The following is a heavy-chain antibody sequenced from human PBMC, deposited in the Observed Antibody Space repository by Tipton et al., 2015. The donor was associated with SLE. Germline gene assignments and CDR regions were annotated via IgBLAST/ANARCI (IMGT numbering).Heavy chain of an antibody. J-gene: IGHJ3*02. V-gene: IGHV3-7*01. CDR2: IKPDGREE. Sequence: SLRLSCAVSGFTFSNNWMTWARQAPGKGLEWVAHIKPDGREEFYVDSVRGRFIISRDNAKSSLYLQMNSLNAEDTAVYYCAREYQGSFYVNGAFDMWGQGTVVTVSS. CDR3: AREYQGSFYVNGAFDM. CDR1: GFTFSNNW. D-gene: IGHD3-10*01.